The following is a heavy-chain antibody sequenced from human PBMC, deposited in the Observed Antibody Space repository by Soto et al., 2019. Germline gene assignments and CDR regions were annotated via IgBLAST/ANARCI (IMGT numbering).Heavy chain of an antibody. CDR3: ARVQWELLSFDY. CDR1: GGSISSSNW. V-gene: IGHV4-4*02. D-gene: IGHD1-26*01. J-gene: IGHJ4*02. Sequence: SETLSLTCAVSGGSISSSNWWSWVRQPPGKGLEWIGEIYHSGSTNYNPSLKCRVTISVDKSKNQFSLKLSSVTAADTAVYYCARVQWELLSFDYWGQGTLVTVSS. CDR2: IYHSGST.